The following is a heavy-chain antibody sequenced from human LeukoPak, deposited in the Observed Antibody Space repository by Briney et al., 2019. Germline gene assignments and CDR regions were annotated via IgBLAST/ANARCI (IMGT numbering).Heavy chain of an antibody. Sequence: SVKVSCKASGYTFTGHYIHWVRQAPRQGLEWMGWIHPNSGGTNYAQKFQGRVTMTWDTSISTAYKELSRLRSDDTAVYYCARGSIAVAGDYYYGMDVWGQGTTVTVSS. CDR2: IHPNSGGT. CDR1: GYTFTGHY. D-gene: IGHD6-19*01. V-gene: IGHV1-2*02. J-gene: IGHJ6*02. CDR3: ARGSIAVAGDYYYGMDV.